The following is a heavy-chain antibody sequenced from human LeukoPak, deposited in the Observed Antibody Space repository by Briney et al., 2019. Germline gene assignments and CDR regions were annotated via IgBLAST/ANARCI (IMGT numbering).Heavy chain of an antibody. V-gene: IGHV1-69*01. Sequence: SVKVSCKASGGTFSSYAISWVRQAPGQGLEWMGGIIPIFGTANYAQKFQGRVTITADESTSTAYTELSSLRSEDTAVYYCARSQTPYYYGSGSHYYYGMDVWGQGTTVTVSS. CDR1: GGTFSSYA. CDR2: IIPIFGTA. CDR3: ARSQTPYYYGSGSHYYYGMDV. D-gene: IGHD3-10*01. J-gene: IGHJ6*02.